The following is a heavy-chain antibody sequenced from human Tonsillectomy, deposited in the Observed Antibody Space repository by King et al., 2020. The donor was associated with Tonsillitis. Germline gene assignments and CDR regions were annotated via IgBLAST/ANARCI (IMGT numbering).Heavy chain of an antibody. CDR3: ARFMTTPY. Sequence: VQLVESGGGLVQPGGSLRLSCAASGFTFSRYWMHWVRQAPGKGLVCVSRLNSDGSGTSYADSVMGRFTISRDNAKNTLYLQMNSLRAEDTAVYYCARFMTTPYWGQGTLVTVSS. CDR1: GFTFSRYW. D-gene: IGHD3-16*01. V-gene: IGHV3-74*01. CDR2: LNSDGSGT. J-gene: IGHJ4*02.